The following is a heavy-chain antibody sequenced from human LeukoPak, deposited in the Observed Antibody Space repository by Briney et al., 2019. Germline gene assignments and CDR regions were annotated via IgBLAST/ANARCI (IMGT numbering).Heavy chain of an antibody. Sequence: GGSLRLSCAASGFTFSSYSMNWVRQAPGKGLEWVSSISSSSSYIYYADSVKGRFTISRDNAKNSLYLQMNSLRAEDTAVYYCARGRIAARPYYFDYWGQGTLVTVPS. CDR1: GFTFSSYS. D-gene: IGHD6-6*01. J-gene: IGHJ4*02. V-gene: IGHV3-21*01. CDR3: ARGRIAARPYYFDY. CDR2: ISSSSSYI.